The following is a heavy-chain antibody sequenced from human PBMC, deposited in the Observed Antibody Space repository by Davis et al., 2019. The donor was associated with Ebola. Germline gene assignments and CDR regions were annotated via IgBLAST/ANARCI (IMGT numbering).Heavy chain of an antibody. V-gene: IGHV1-58*02. J-gene: IGHJ3*02. CDR2: IVVGNGNT. D-gene: IGHD1-26*01. CDR1: GFTFSNSA. CDR3: ARDRSGSPDAFDI. Sequence: SVKVSCKASGFTFSNSAIQWVRQARGQRPEWIGSIVVGNGNTNYAQKLQGRVTMTTDTSTSTAYMELRSLRSDDTAVYYCARDRSGSPDAFDIWGQGTMVTVSS.